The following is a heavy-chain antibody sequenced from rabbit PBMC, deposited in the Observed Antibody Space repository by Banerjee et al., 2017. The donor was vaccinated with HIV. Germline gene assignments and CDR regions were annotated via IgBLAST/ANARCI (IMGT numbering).Heavy chain of an antibody. Sequence: QEQLVESGGGLVKPEGSLTLTCTASGFTLSSYWICWVRQAPGKGLEWIACINTSSGNTVYASWAKGRFTISRTSSTTVTLQMTSLTGADTATYFCARDLAGVIGWNFNLWGPGTLVTVS. CDR3: ARDLAGVIGWNFNL. D-gene: IGHD4-1*01. J-gene: IGHJ4*01. CDR2: INTSSGNT. V-gene: IGHV1S45*01. CDR1: GFTLSSYW.